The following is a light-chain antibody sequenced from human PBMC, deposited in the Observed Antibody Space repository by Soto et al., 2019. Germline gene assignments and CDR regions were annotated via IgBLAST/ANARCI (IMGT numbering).Light chain of an antibody. V-gene: IGKV3-20*01. CDR2: GAS. CDR1: QSVSSSY. CDR3: QQRT. J-gene: IGKJ1*01. Sequence: EIVLTQSPGTLSLSPGERATLSCRASQSVSSSYLAWYQQKPGQAPRLLIYGASSRATGIPDRFSGSGSGTDFTLTISRLEPEDFAVYYCQQRTFGQGTNVEIK.